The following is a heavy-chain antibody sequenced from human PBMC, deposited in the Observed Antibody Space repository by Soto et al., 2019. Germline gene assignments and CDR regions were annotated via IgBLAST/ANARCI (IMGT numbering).Heavy chain of an antibody. J-gene: IGHJ3*02. CDR1: GFTFSSYA. CDR2: ISGSGGST. D-gene: IGHD6-19*01. Sequence: EVQLLESGGGLVQPGGSLRNSCAASGFTFSSYAMSWVRQAPGKGLEWVSAISGSGGSTYYADSVKGRFTISRDNSKNTLYLQMNSLRAEDTAVYYCAKSCSGWYDAFDIWGQGTMVTVSS. CDR3: AKSCSGWYDAFDI. V-gene: IGHV3-23*01.